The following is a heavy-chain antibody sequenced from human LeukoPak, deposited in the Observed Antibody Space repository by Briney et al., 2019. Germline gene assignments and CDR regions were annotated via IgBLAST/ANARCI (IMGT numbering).Heavy chain of an antibody. CDR1: GDSLSSNSAA. D-gene: IGHD3-10*01. J-gene: IGHJ4*02. CDR3: VRDRWFGKLDC. V-gene: IGHV6-1*01. CDR2: SYYRSTWYN. Sequence: SQTLSLTCALSGDSLSSNSAAWIWLRQSPSRGLDWLGNSYYRSTWYNDYAVSVKSRITINPDTSKNQFSLQLNSVTPEDTAVYYCVRDRWFGKLDCWGQGTLVTVSS.